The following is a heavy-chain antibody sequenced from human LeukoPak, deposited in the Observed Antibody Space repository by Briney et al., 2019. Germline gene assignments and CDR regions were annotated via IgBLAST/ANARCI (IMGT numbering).Heavy chain of an antibody. CDR3: ARNTMVRGFDWFDP. J-gene: IGHJ5*02. Sequence: SETLSLTCAVYGGSFSVYYWSWIRQPPGKGLEWIGEINHSGSTNYNPSLKSRVTISVDTSKNQFSLKLSSVTAADTAVYYCARNTMVRGFDWFDPWGQGTLVTVSS. CDR2: INHSGST. CDR1: GGSFSVYY. V-gene: IGHV4-34*01. D-gene: IGHD3-10*01.